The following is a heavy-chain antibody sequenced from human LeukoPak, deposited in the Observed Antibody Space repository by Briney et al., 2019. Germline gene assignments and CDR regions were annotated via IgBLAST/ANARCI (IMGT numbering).Heavy chain of an antibody. CDR2: VYSTGNT. J-gene: IGHJ4*02. CDR3: ARYSYGSSYAFDH. Sequence: PSETLSLTCTVSGVSISSGNFYWSWIRQSAGKGLEWIGHVYSTGNTKYNPSFKNRVIISADTSKNQISLRLRSVTAADTAVYYCARYSYGSSYAFDHWGQGTLVTVSS. D-gene: IGHD5-18*01. CDR1: GVSISSGNFY. V-gene: IGHV4-61*09.